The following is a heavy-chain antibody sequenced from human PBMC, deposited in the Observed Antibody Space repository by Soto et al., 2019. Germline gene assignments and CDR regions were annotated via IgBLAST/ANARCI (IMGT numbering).Heavy chain of an antibody. J-gene: IGHJ5*01. CDR1: GFTFISYS. D-gene: IGHD6-13*01. CDR3: ARHPERIAEIGSFDS. CDR2: ISSSSSTI. V-gene: IGHV3-48*01. Sequence: GGSLRLSCAASGFTFISYSMNWVRQAPWKGLEWVSYISSSSSTIYYADSVKGRFTISRDNAKNSLYLQMNSLRAEDTAVYYCARHPERIAEIGSFDSRGQGTLVTLSS.